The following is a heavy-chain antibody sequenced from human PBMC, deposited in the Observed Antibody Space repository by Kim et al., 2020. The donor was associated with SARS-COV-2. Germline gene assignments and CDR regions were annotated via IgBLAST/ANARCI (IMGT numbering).Heavy chain of an antibody. CDR2: ISSGSIII. Sequence: GGSLRLSCAASGFTFSIYSMNWVRQAPGKGLEWVSYISSGSIIIYYADSVKGRFTISRDNAKNSLYLQMNSLRDEDTAVYYCARDYHGDYFFDYWGQGALVTVS. CDR3: ARDYHGDYFFDY. CDR1: GFTFSIYS. D-gene: IGHD4-17*01. J-gene: IGHJ4*02. V-gene: IGHV3-48*02.